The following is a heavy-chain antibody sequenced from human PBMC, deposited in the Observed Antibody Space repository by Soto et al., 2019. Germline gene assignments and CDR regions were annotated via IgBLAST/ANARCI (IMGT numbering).Heavy chain of an antibody. CDR3: ASVTSMVRGVIDYWFDP. V-gene: IGHV1-69*01. J-gene: IGHJ5*02. CDR1: GGTFSSYA. CDR2: IIPMYGPA. D-gene: IGHD3-10*01. Sequence: QVPLVQSGAEVKKPGSSVTVSCKASGGTFSSYAIHWVRQAPGQGLEWMGGIIPMYGPAKYAQRFQGSVTITADESTTTVYTELTSLTSQDTAVYYCASVTSMVRGVIDYWFDPWGHGTLVTVSS.